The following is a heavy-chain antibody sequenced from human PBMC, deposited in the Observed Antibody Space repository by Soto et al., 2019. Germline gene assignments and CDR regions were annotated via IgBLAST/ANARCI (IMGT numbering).Heavy chain of an antibody. V-gene: IGHV4-59*01. D-gene: IGHD4-17*01. CDR2: IYYSGST. J-gene: IGHJ1*01. CDR3: ARVGSDYGDDYTEGYFQH. CDR1: GGSISSYY. Sequence: SETLSLTCTVSGGSISSYYWSWIRQPPGKGLEWIGYIYYSGSTNYNPSLKSRVTISVDTSKNQFSLKLSSVTAADTAVYYCARVGSDYGDDYTEGYFQHWGQGTLVTVSS.